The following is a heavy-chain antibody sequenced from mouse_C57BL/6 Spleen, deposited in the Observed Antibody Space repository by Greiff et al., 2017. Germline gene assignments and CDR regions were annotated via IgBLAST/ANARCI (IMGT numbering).Heavy chain of an antibody. CDR2: ISDGGSYT. Sequence: DVHLVESGGGLVKPGGSLKLSCAASGFTFSSYAMSWVRQTPEKRLEWVATISDGGSYTYYPDNVKGRFTITRDNAKNNRYRQMSHLKSEDTAMYYGARGERNYYAMRHWGQGASATVSS. CDR1: GFTFSSYA. J-gene: IGHJ4*01. V-gene: IGHV5-4*01. CDR3: ARGERNYYAMRH.